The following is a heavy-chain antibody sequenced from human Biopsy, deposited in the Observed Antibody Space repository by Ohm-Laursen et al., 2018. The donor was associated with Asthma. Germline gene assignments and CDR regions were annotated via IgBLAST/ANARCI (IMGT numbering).Heavy chain of an antibody. D-gene: IGHD3-10*01. Sequence: ASVKVSCKTPGYTFNSAGTTWVRQAPGQGPEWMGWISVYNGNTKVAQKLQDRVTMITDTSTSTAYMELRSLRSDDTAVYFCARAVDYSHYYGIDVWGQGTTVTVS. V-gene: IGHV1-18*01. CDR3: ARAVDYSHYYGIDV. CDR2: ISVYNGNT. CDR1: GYTFNSAG. J-gene: IGHJ6*02.